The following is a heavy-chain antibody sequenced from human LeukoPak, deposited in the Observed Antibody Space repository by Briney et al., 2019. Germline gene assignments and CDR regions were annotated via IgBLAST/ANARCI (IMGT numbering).Heavy chain of an antibody. J-gene: IGHJ3*02. CDR2: INWNGGST. CDR3: ARVIVATIHAGAFDI. Sequence: GGSLRLSCAASGFTFDDYGMSWVRQAPGKGLEWVSGINWNGGSTGYADSVKGRFTISRDNAKNSLYLQMNSLRAEDTALYYCARVIVATIHAGAFDIWGQGTMVTVSS. V-gene: IGHV3-20*04. CDR1: GFTFDDYG. D-gene: IGHD5-12*01.